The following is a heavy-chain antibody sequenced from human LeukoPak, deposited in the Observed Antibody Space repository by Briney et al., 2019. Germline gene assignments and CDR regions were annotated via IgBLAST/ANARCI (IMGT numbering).Heavy chain of an antibody. V-gene: IGHV1-18*01. Sequence: YGSXWVXQAPGXXLXGMGXMSAYNANRNNAQKLQGRVTMTTDTSASTAYMELRSLRSDDTAVYYCARASGRPYYYYGMDVWGQGTTVTVSS. CDR3: ARASGRPYYYYGMDV. D-gene: IGHD6-6*01. J-gene: IGHJ6*02. CDR2: MSAYNANR. CDR1: YG.